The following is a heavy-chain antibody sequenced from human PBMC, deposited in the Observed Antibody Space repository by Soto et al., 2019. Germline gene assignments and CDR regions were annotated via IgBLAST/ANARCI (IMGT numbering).Heavy chain of an antibody. CDR1: GYTFTSYG. CDR3: ARDSWRRVAAAGMPYYYYYGIYF. Sequence: QVQLVKSGAEGKKPGASVKVSCKASGYTFTSYGIIWVRQAPGQGLEWMGWISAFNGNTNYAQKLQGRVTMTTDTSTSKAYMELRSMRSDDTAVYYCARDSWRRVAAAGMPYYYYYGIYFWCQGTTVTVSS. CDR2: ISAFNGNT. D-gene: IGHD6-13*01. J-gene: IGHJ6*02. V-gene: IGHV1-18*01.